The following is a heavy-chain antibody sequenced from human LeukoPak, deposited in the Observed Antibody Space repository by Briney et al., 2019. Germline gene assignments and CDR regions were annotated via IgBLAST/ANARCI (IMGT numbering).Heavy chain of an antibody. Sequence: PGRSLRLSCAASGFTFSSYAMHWVRQAPGKGLEWVAVISYDGSNKYYADSVKGRFTISRDNSKNTLYLQMNSLRAEDTAVYYCARGPENEWFGELLDYWGQGTLVTVSS. CDR3: ARGPENEWFGELLDY. V-gene: IGHV3-30*04. CDR1: GFTFSSYA. D-gene: IGHD3-10*01. CDR2: ISYDGSNK. J-gene: IGHJ4*02.